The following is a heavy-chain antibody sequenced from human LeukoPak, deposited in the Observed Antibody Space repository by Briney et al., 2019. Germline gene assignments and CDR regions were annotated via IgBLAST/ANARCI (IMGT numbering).Heavy chain of an antibody. CDR2: ISGSGGST. J-gene: IGHJ1*01. V-gene: IGHV3-23*01. CDR1: GFTFSSYA. Sequence: GGSLRLSYAASGFTFSSYAMSWVRQAPGKGLEWVSAISGSGGSTYYADSVKGRFTISRDNSKNTLYLQMNSLRAEDTAVYYCAKDPNSSSWYFQHWGQGTLVTVSP. D-gene: IGHD6-13*01. CDR3: AKDPNSSSWYFQH.